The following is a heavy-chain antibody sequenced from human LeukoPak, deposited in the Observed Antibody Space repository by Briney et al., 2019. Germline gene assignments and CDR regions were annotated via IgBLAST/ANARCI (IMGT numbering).Heavy chain of an antibody. V-gene: IGHV4-59*01. CDR2: IYYSGST. Sequence: SETLSLTCTVSGGSISGYHWSWIRQPPGKGLDWIGYIYYSGSTKCNPSLKSRVTMSVDTSKNQFSLKLSSVTAADTAVYYCARGGLENGYHANDGFDICGQGTMVTVSS. CDR1: GGSISGYH. D-gene: IGHD3-22*01. J-gene: IGHJ3*02. CDR3: ARGGLENGYHANDGFDI.